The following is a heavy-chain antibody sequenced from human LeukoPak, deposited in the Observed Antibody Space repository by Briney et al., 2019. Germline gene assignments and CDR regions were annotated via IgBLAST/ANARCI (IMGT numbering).Heavy chain of an antibody. Sequence: ASVKVSCKASGGSFNSYAFSWVRQAPGQGLEWMGWISAYNGNTNYAQKLQGRVTMTTDTSTSTAYMELRSLRFDDTAVYYCARDFAWGSGGAPIDDNWLDPWGQGTLVTVSS. J-gene: IGHJ5*02. D-gene: IGHD7-27*01. CDR1: GGSFNSYA. CDR2: ISAYNGNT. V-gene: IGHV1-18*01. CDR3: ARDFAWGSGGAPIDDNWLDP.